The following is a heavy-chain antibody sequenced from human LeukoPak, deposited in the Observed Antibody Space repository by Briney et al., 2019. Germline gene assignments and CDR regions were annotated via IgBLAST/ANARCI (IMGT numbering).Heavy chain of an antibody. V-gene: IGHV3-23*01. CDR2: ISGSSTYT. CDR3: ATRITVSGTSRGALEY. CDR1: GFTFSNYA. D-gene: IGHD6-19*01. Sequence: PGVSLRLSCAASGFTFSNYAMNWVRQAPGKGLEWVSVISGSSTYTYYVDSVKGRFTISRDISKNTLFLQMYNLGAEDTALYYCATRITVSGTSRGALEYWGQGTLVTVSS. J-gene: IGHJ4*02.